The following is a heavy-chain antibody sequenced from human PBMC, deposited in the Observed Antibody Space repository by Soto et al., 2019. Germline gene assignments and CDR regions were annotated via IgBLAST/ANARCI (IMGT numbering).Heavy chain of an antibody. J-gene: IGHJ4*02. CDR1: GFTFSHYW. CDR3: ARNFLIRYFDN. Sequence: GGSLRLSCGASGFTFSHYWMSWARQASGKGLEWVAFVDQDGGETHYADSVKGRFTVSRDNAKSLVFLEMESVRVKDTAIYFCARNFLIRYFDNWGQGTQVTVSS. D-gene: IGHD1-7*01. CDR2: VDQDGGET. V-gene: IGHV3-7*03.